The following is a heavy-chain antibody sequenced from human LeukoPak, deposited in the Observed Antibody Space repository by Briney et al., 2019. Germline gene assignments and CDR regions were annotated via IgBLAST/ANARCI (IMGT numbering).Heavy chain of an antibody. CDR3: VTLKPFRYSGYDCT. CDR1: GYTLTELS. D-gene: IGHD5-12*01. V-gene: IGHV1-24*01. CDR2: FDPEDGET. Sequence: ASVKVSCKVSGYTLTELSMHWVRQAPGKGLEWMGGFDPEDGETIYAQKFQGRVTMTEDTSTDTAYMELSSLRSEDTAVYYCVTLKPFRYSGYDCTWGQGTLVTVSS. J-gene: IGHJ5*02.